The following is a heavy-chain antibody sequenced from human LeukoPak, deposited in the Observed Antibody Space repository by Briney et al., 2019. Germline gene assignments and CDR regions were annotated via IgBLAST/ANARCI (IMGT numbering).Heavy chain of an antibody. V-gene: IGHV4-34*01. D-gene: IGHD3-16*02. CDR2: INHSGST. J-gene: IGHJ4*02. CDR1: GGSFSGYY. CDR3: AGGSAVITFGGVIARAFDY. Sequence: PSETLSLTCAVYGGSFSGYYWSWIRQPPGKGLEWIGEINHSGSTNYNPSLKSRVTISVDTSKNQFSLKLSSVTAADTAVYYCAGGSAVITFGGVIARAFDYWGQGTLVTVSS.